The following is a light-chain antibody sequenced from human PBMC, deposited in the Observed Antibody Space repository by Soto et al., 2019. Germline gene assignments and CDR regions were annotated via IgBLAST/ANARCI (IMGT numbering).Light chain of an antibody. CDR2: DVN. Sequence: SALTQPASVSGSPGQSITISCAGTSSDVGGYNYVSWYQQHPGKVPRLIISDVNKRPSGVSDRFSCSKSGNTASLTISGLQAEDEADYYCASFTRSVTVVFGGGTKLTVL. V-gene: IGLV2-14*03. J-gene: IGLJ2*01. CDR1: SSDVGGYNY. CDR3: ASFTRSVTVV.